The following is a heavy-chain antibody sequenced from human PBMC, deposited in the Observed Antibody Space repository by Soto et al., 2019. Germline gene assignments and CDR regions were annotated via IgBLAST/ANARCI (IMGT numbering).Heavy chain of an antibody. Sequence: SVKVSCKASGGTFSSYAISWVRQAPGQGLEWMGGIIPIFGTANYAQKFQGRVTITADKSTSTAYMELSSLRSEDTAVYYCASRGYGDYRYYFDYWGQGTLVTVSS. CDR3: ASRGYGDYRYYFDY. J-gene: IGHJ4*02. CDR1: GGTFSSYA. V-gene: IGHV1-69*06. D-gene: IGHD4-17*01. CDR2: IIPIFGTA.